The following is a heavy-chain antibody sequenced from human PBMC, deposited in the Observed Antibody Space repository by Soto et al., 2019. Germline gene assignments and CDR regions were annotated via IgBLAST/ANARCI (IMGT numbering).Heavy chain of an antibody. CDR2: ISSSSSYI. V-gene: IGHV3-21*01. Sequence: EVQLVESGGGLVKPGGSLRLSCAASGFTFSSYNMNWVRQAPGKGLEWVSSISSSSSYIYYADSVKGRFTISRDNAKKSLYLQMKRLRAEDTAVYYCARGPSYDSSGYQRANWFDSWGQGTLVTV. CDR1: GFTFSSYN. D-gene: IGHD3-22*01. CDR3: ARGPSYDSSGYQRANWFDS. J-gene: IGHJ5*01.